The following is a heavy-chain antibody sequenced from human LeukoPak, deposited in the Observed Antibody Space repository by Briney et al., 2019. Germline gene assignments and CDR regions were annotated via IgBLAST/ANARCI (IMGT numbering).Heavy chain of an antibody. V-gene: IGHV3-7*01. D-gene: IGHD6-19*01. J-gene: IGHJ5*02. CDR1: GFTFSSYW. CDR3: ARDRKQWLVGGWFDP. CDR2: IKQDGSEK. Sequence: PGGSLRLSCAASGFTFSSYWMSWVRQAPGKGLEWVANIKQDGSEKYYVDSVKGRFTISRDNAKNSLYLQMNSLRAEDTAVYYCARDRKQWLVGGWFDPWGQGTLVTVSS.